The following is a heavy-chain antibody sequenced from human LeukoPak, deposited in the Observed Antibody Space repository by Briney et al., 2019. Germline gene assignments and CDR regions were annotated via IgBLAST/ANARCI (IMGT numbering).Heavy chain of an antibody. Sequence: ASVKVSCKASGYTFTGYYMHWVRQAPGQGLEWVGWINPNSGGTNYAQKFQGRVTMTRDTSISTAYMELSRLRSDDTAVYYCAGISGYSSSWHDYWGQGTLVTVSS. CDR1: GYTFTGYY. J-gene: IGHJ4*02. D-gene: IGHD6-13*01. CDR2: INPNSGGT. V-gene: IGHV1-2*02. CDR3: AGISGYSSSWHDY.